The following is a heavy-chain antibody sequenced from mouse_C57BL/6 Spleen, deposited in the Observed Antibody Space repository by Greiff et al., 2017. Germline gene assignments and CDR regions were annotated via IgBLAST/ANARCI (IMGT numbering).Heavy chain of an antibody. J-gene: IGHJ4*01. CDR2: IYPSDSET. D-gene: IGHD3-2*02. CDR3: ARTPQLRPDYDAMDY. Sequence: QVQLQQPGAELVRPGSSVKLSCKASGYTFTSYWMDWVKQRPGQGLEWIGNIYPSDSETHYNQKFKDKATLTVDKSSSTAYMQLSSLPSEDSAVYYGARTPQLRPDYDAMDYWGQGTSVTVSS. V-gene: IGHV1-61*01. CDR1: GYTFTSYW.